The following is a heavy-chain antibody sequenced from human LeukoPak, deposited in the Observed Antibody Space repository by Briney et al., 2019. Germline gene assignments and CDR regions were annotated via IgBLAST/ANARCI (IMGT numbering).Heavy chain of an antibody. Sequence: ASVKVSCKASGYTFTSYAMNWVRQAPGQGLEWMGWINTNTGNPTYAQGFTGRFVFSLDTSVSTAYLQISSLKAEDTAVYYCARGCSGDSCYSNWFDPWGQGTLVTVSS. J-gene: IGHJ5*02. CDR2: INTNTGNP. CDR1: GYTFTSYA. V-gene: IGHV7-4-1*02. CDR3: ARGCSGDSCYSNWFDP. D-gene: IGHD2-15*01.